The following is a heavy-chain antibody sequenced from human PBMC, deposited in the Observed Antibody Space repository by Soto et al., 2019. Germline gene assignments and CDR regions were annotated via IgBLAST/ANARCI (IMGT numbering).Heavy chain of an antibody. CDR1: VFTFISYS. Sequence: GVSLILSCVASVFTFISYSFKWVRQAPGRGLEWVSAISGSGGSTYYADSVKGRLTISRDNSKNTLFLQMNSLRAEDAAIYYCEKSTKVLSTSSDYWGQGSLVTVSS. D-gene: IGHD2-2*01. J-gene: IGHJ4*02. CDR2: ISGSGGST. V-gene: IGHV3-23*01. CDR3: EKSTKVLSTSSDY.